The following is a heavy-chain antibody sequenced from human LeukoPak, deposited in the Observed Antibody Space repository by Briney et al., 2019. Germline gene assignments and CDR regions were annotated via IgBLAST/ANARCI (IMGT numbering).Heavy chain of an antibody. CDR1: GGTFSNYA. CDR2: TIPFVDVP. Sequence: GASVKVSCKVSGGTFSNYAINWVRQAPGQGLEWMGRTIPFVDVPHYPQKFQARVTITADKSTSTAYMDLNSLRSEDTAVYYCARVVYYGSGKKGHFDSWGQGTLVTVSS. V-gene: IGHV1-69*04. CDR3: ARVVYYGSGKKGHFDS. J-gene: IGHJ4*02. D-gene: IGHD3-10*01.